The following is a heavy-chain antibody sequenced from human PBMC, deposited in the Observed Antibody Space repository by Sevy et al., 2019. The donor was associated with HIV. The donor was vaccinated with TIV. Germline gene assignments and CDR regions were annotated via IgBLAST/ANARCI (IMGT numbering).Heavy chain of an antibody. CDR1: GYTFTNYY. Sequence: ASVKVSCKDSGYTFTNYYMHWVRQAPGQGLEWMGWINPNSGGTNYAQKFQGRVTMTRDTSISTAYMELSRLRSDDTAVYYRARDQVGATDSWGQGTLVTVSS. J-gene: IGHJ4*02. D-gene: IGHD1-26*01. CDR2: INPNSGGT. CDR3: ARDQVGATDS. V-gene: IGHV1-2*02.